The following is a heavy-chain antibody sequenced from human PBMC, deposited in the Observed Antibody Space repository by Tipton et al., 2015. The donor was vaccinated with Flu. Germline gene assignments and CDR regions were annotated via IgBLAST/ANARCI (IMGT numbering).Heavy chain of an antibody. Sequence: SLRLSCAASGFTFSSYSMNWVRQAPGKGLEWVSSISSSSSYIYYADSVKGRFTISRDNAKNSLYLQMNSLRAEDTAVYYCARARHPQAPFDYWGQGTLVTASS. J-gene: IGHJ4*02. CDR2: ISSSSSYI. V-gene: IGHV3-21*01. CDR3: ARARHPQAPFDY. CDR1: GFTFSSYS.